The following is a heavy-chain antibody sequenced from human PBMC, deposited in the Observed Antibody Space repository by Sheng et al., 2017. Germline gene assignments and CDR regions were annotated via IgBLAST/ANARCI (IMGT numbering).Heavy chain of an antibody. CDR1: GFTFSSFW. V-gene: IGHV3-7*01. CDR2: INQDGSDK. J-gene: IGHJ4*02. CDR3: ARSHDYFDTSGYAY. D-gene: IGHD3-22*01. Sequence: EVQLVESGGGLVQPGGSLRLSCAASGFTFSSFWMSWVRLAPGKGLEWVANINQDGSDKYYVDSVKGRFTISRDNAKNSLYLQMNSLRAGDAAVYYCARSHDYFDTSGYAYWGQGTLVTVSS.